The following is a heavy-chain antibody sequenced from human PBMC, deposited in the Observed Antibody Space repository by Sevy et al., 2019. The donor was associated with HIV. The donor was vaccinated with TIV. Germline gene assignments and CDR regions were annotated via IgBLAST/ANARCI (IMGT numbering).Heavy chain of an antibody. CDR1: GYSFTGYY. CDR2: VNPNGGGT. V-gene: IGHV1-2*02. Sequence: ASVKVSCKASGYSFTGYYIHWVRQAPGQGLEWMGWVNPNGGGTNYAQKFQGRVTMTRDTSISTAYMDLTRLGSDDTAVYYCSRGVFGSGTYLNDYWGQGTLVTVSS. D-gene: IGHD3-10*01. J-gene: IGHJ4*02. CDR3: SRGVFGSGTYLNDY.